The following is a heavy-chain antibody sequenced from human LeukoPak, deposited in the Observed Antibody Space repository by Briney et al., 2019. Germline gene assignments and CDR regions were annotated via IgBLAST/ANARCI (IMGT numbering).Heavy chain of an antibody. CDR2: IKQDGSEK. D-gene: IGHD3-3*01. J-gene: IGHJ4*02. CDR1: GFSFNTYW. CDR3: ANYYDSGPQGDY. V-gene: IGHV3-7*01. Sequence: GGSLRLSCVVSGFSFNTYWMTWVRQAPGKGLEWVANIKQDGSEKYYVDSVKGRFTISRDNAKNSLYLQMNSLRAEDTAVYYCANYYDSGPQGDYWGQGTLVTVSS.